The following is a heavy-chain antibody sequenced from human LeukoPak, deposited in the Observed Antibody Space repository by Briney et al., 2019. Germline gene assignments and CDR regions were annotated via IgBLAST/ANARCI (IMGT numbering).Heavy chain of an antibody. V-gene: IGHV4-39*01. CDR3: ARRGGWYYFDY. Sequence: PSETLSLTCTVSGGSISSTSYYWGWIRQPPGKGLEWIGSIYYSGNTYSNASLKSRVTISVDTSKNQFSLKLSSVTAAATAVYYCARRGGWYYFDYWGQGTLVTVSS. CDR1: GGSISSTSYY. CDR2: IYYSGNT. J-gene: IGHJ4*01. D-gene: IGHD6-19*01.